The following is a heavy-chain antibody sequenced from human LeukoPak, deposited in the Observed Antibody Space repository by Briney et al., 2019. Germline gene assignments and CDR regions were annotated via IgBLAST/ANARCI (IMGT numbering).Heavy chain of an antibody. Sequence: SETLSLTCTVSGGSISSGDYYWSWIRQPPGKGLEWIGYIYYSGSTYYNPSLKSRVTISVDTSKNQFSLKLSSVTAADTAVYYCARDLYPDYYDSSGYYPLDIWGQGTMVTVSS. V-gene: IGHV4-30-4*01. CDR2: IYYSGST. J-gene: IGHJ3*02. CDR3: ARDLYPDYYDSSGYYPLDI. D-gene: IGHD3-22*01. CDR1: GGSISSGDYY.